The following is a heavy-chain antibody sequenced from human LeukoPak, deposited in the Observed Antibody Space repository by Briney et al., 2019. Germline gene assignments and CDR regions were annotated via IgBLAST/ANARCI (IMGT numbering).Heavy chain of an antibody. D-gene: IGHD6-19*01. V-gene: IGHV3-23*01. CDR1: GFTLSTYA. CDR3: AKDHSSGWPYCFPY. Sequence: GGSLRLSCAASGFTLSTYAMSWVRQTPGKGLEWVAATSSSDAGTYHADSVKGRFTISRDNSKNTLFLQMNSLRAEDTAVYYCAKDHSSGWPYCFPYWGQGTLVTVSS. CDR2: TSSSDAGT. J-gene: IGHJ4*02.